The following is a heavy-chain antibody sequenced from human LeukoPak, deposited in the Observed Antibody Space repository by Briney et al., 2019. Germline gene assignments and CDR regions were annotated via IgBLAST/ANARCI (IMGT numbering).Heavy chain of an antibody. CDR1: GFTFTRSA. V-gene: IGHV1-58*02. CDR3: AADRDCSSRSCDPHKFDH. Sequence: AASVKVSCKASGFTFTRSAMQWVRQARGQRLEWLGWIVVGSGDTNYAQKFQERVTITRDMSTSTVYMELCSLRSEDTAVYYCAADRDCSSRSCDPHKFDHWGQGTLVTVSS. J-gene: IGHJ4*02. CDR2: IVVGSGDT. D-gene: IGHD2-2*01.